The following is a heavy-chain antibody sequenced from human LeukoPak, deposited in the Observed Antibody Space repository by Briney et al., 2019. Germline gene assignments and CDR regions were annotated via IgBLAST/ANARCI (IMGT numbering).Heavy chain of an antibody. CDR3: ARRHNYYYYMDV. V-gene: IGHV3-64*02. CDR1: GFTFSSYA. CDR2: ISSNGVNT. J-gene: IGHJ6*03. Sequence: GGSLRLSCAASGFTFSSYAMHWVRRAPGKAPEYVSAISSNGVNTYYADSVRGRFTISRDNSKNTLYLQMGSLRSEDMAVYYCARRHNYYYYMDVWGKGTTVTVSS.